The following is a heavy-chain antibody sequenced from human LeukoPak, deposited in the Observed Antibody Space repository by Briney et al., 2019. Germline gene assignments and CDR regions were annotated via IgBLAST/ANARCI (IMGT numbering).Heavy chain of an antibody. V-gene: IGHV3-74*01. Sequence: GGSLRLSCAASGFTFSSYWMHWVRQAPGKGLVWVSRINSDGSSTSYADSVKGRFTISRDNAKNSLYLQMNSLRAEDTAVYYSARPMLLSDAFDIWGQGTMVTVSS. CDR2: INSDGSST. J-gene: IGHJ3*02. CDR1: GFTFSSYW. CDR3: ARPMLLSDAFDI. D-gene: IGHD2-15*01.